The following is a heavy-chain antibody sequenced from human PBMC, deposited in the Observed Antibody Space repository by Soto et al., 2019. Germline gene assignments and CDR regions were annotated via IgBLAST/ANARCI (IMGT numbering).Heavy chain of an antibody. CDR2: ISAYNGNT. J-gene: IGHJ5*02. Sequence: VASVKVSCKASGYTFTSYGISWVRQAPGQRLEWKGWISAYNGNTNYAQKLQGRVTMTTDTSTSTAYMELRSLRSDDTAVYYCARSALYCSSTSCYSGWFDPWGQGTLVTVSS. CDR1: GYTFTSYG. V-gene: IGHV1-18*01. CDR3: ARSALYCSSTSCYSGWFDP. D-gene: IGHD2-2*01.